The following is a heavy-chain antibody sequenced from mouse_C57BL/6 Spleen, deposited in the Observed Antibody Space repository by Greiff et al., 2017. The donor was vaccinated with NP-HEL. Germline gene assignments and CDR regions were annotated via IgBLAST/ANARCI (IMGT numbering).Heavy chain of an antibody. CDR3: ARHGGATVVARDAMDY. V-gene: IGHV5-6*02. D-gene: IGHD1-1*01. Sequence: EVMLVESGGDLVKPGGSLKLSCAASGFTFSSYGMSWVRQTPDKRLEWVATISSGGSYTYYPDSVKGRFTISRDNAKNTLYRQMSSLKSEDTAMYYCARHGGATVVARDAMDYWGQGTSVTVSS. CDR1: GFTFSSYG. CDR2: ISSGGSYT. J-gene: IGHJ4*01.